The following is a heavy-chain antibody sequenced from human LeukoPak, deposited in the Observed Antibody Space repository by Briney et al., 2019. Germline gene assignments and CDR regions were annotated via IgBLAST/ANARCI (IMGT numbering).Heavy chain of an antibody. CDR1: GFTFTGYY. V-gene: IGHV1-2*02. Sequence: ASVKVSCKTSGFTFTGYYIHWVRQAAGQRPEWMGWINPSSGGTDYAQKFQGRVTMTRDTSISTAYMELSGLRSDDTAVYYCARGFRLSAIEDWFDPWGQGTLVTVSS. CDR3: ARGFRLSAIEDWFDP. J-gene: IGHJ5*02. CDR2: INPSSGGT. D-gene: IGHD2-2*02.